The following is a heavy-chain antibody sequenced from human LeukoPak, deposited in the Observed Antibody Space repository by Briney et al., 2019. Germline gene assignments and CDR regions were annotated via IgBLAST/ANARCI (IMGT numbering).Heavy chain of an antibody. D-gene: IGHD6-19*01. CDR2: FSYDGSDI. V-gene: IGHV3-30*18. CDR3: VKEQSSGGYRVADY. Sequence: GRSLRLSCTPSGFTFSNCGMHWVRQAPGKRLEWVAVFSYDGSDIYYGDSVKGRFTISRDISKNTLYLQMNSLRAEDTAVYYCVKEQSSGGYRVADYWGQGTLVTVSS. CDR1: GFTFSNCG. J-gene: IGHJ4*02.